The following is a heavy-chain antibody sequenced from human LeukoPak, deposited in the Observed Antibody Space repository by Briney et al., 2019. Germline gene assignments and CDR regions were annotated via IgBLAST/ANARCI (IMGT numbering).Heavy chain of an antibody. CDR1: GYTFTSYD. Sequence: ASAKDSPMASGYTFTSYDIKGGRHAIRQGLERMGWMNPNSGNTGYAQKFQGRVTMTRNTSISTAYMELSSLRSEDTAVYYCARGTELRFLEWLLRPAEDYMDVWGKGTTVTVSS. CDR2: MNPNSGNT. J-gene: IGHJ6*03. D-gene: IGHD3-3*01. V-gene: IGHV1-8*01. CDR3: ARGTELRFLEWLLRPAEDYMDV.